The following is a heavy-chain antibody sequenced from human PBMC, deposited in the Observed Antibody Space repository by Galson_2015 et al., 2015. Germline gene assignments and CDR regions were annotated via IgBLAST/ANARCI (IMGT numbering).Heavy chain of an antibody. D-gene: IGHD5/OR15-5a*01. J-gene: IGHJ4*02. V-gene: IGHV3-21*01. CDR2: ISSSSSYI. Sequence: ISSSSSYISYADSVKGRFTISRDNAKNSLYLQMNSLRAEDTAVYYCARYVYLWYLDYWGQGTLVTVSS. CDR3: ARYVYLWYLDY.